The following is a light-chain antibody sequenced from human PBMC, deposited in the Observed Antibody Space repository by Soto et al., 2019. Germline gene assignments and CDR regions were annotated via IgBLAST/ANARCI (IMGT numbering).Light chain of an antibody. J-gene: IGKJ1*01. CDR3: MQNLQTRT. Sequence: DIVMTQSPLSLPVTPGEPASIPCRSSQSLLHSNGHNYLEWYLQKPGQSPQLLIYLGSNRASGVPDRFSGSGSGTDFTLKISRVESGDVGVYYCMQNLQTRTFGQGTKVEIK. V-gene: IGKV2-28*01. CDR2: LGS. CDR1: QSLLHSNGHNY.